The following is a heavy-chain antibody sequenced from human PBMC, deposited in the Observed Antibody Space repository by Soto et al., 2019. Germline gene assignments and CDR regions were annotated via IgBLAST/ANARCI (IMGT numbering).Heavy chain of an antibody. CDR3: ESAKGYCSGGRCYSRWFDP. Sequence: SETLSLTCTVSGGSINSGPYYWSWIRQHPGKGLELIGYTYYNGSTYYNPSLKSRVTISVDTSKTQFSLRLRSVTAADTAVYYCESAKGYCSGGRCYSRWFDPWGQGTLVTVSS. CDR1: GGSINSGPYY. CDR2: TYYNGST. D-gene: IGHD2-15*01. J-gene: IGHJ5*02. V-gene: IGHV4-31*02.